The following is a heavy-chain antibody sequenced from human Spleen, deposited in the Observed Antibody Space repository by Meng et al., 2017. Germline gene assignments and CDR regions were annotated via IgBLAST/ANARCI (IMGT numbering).Heavy chain of an antibody. J-gene: IGHJ4*02. CDR1: GHTFTDYY. CDR3: ARDEDISAAGKLFGDY. Sequence: ASVKVSCKGSGHTFTDYYIQWVRRAPGQGLEWMGRINPKSGDTHYAQKFQARVTMTGDTSISTAYMELSGLRSDDTAMYYCARDEDISAAGKLFGDYWGQGTLVTVSS. D-gene: IGHD6-25*01. CDR2: INPKSGDT. V-gene: IGHV1-2*06.